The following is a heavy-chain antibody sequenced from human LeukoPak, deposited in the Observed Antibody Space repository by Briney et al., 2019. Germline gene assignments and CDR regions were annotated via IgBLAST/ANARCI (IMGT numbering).Heavy chain of an antibody. Sequence: GASVKVSCKASGYTFTSYYMHWVRQAPGQGLEWMGIINPSGGSTSYAQKFQGRVTMTRDTSTSTVYMELSSLRSEDTAVYYCARRLIVGATHHDAFDIWGQGTMVTVSS. V-gene: IGHV1-46*01. J-gene: IGHJ3*02. CDR3: ARRLIVGATHHDAFDI. CDR1: GYTFTSYY. D-gene: IGHD1-26*01. CDR2: INPSGGST.